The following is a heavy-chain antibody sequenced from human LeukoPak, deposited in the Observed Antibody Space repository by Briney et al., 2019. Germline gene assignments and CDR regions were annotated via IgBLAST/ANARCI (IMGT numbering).Heavy chain of an antibody. V-gene: IGHV1-2*04. CDR1: GYTFTGYY. J-gene: IGHJ6*02. CDR2: INPNSGGT. Sequence: ASVKVSCTASGYTFTGYYMHWVRQAPGQGLEWMGWINPNSGGTNYAQKFQGWVTMTRDTSISTAYMELSRLRSDDTAVYYCARDCDYYGSGSYYNFNGMDVWGQGTTVTVSS. CDR3: ARDCDYYGSGSYYNFNGMDV. D-gene: IGHD3-10*01.